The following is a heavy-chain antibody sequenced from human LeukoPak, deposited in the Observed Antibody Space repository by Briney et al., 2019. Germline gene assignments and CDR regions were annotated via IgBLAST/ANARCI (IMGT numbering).Heavy chain of an antibody. J-gene: IGHJ5*02. CDR3: ARSGIVVVPAATKDGGNWFDP. CDR2: INHSGST. Sequence: PSETLSLTCAVYGGSFSGYYWSWIRQPPGKGLEWIGEINHSGSTNYNPSLKSRVTISVDTSKNQFSLKLSSATAADTAVYYCARSGIVVVPAATKDGGNWFDPWGQGTLVTVSS. V-gene: IGHV4-34*01. D-gene: IGHD2-2*01. CDR1: GGSFSGYY.